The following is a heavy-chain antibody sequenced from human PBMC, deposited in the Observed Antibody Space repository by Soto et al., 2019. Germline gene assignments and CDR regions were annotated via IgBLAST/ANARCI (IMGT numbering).Heavy chain of an antibody. CDR1: GYTFTNYW. J-gene: IGHJ6*02. CDR2: IYPGDSDT. CDR3: AASIFYYGMDV. V-gene: IGHV5-51*01. Sequence: LGESLKISCKGSGYTFTNYWIGWVGQMPGKGLEWMGIIYPGDSDTKYNPSFQGQVTISADKSITTTYLQWSSLKASDTAIYYCAASIFYYGMDVWGQGTTVTVSS.